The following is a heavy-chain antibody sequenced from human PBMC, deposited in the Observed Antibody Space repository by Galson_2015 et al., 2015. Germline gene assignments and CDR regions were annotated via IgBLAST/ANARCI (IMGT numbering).Heavy chain of an antibody. Sequence: SLRLSCAPSTFTVSVSFVTWVRQAPGKGLEWVSVMYHSGTTYIEDSVKGRFSLSRDSSKNILYLHMSNLKAEDTAVYYCARDVLNKAFDIWGQGTMVTVSS. CDR3: ARDVLNKAFDI. D-gene: IGHD2/OR15-2a*01. J-gene: IGHJ3*02. CDR2: MYHSGTT. CDR1: TFTVSVSF. V-gene: IGHV3-66*03.